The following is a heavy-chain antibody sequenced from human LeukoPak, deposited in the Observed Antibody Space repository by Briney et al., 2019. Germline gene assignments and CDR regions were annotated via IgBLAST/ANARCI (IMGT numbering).Heavy chain of an antibody. J-gene: IGHJ6*03. CDR3: ARDPYSGNYGTYYYYYMDV. CDR1: GFTFSSYH. Sequence: GGSLRLSCEVSGFTFSSYHMNWVRQAPGKGLEWVSSIGSSGSYIYYADSLTGRFTISRDNAKNTLNLQMNSLRAEDTAVYYCARDPYSGNYGTYYYYYMDVWGKGTTVTISS. D-gene: IGHD1-26*01. CDR2: IGSSGSYI. V-gene: IGHV3-21*01.